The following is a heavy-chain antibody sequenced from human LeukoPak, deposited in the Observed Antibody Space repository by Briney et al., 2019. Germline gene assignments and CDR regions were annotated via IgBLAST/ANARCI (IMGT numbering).Heavy chain of an antibody. V-gene: IGHV3-30*03. CDR2: ISYDGSNK. J-gene: IGHJ4*02. Sequence: AGGSLRLSCAASGFTFSSHGMHWVRQAPGKGLEWVAVISYDGSNKYYADSVKGRFTISRDNSKNTLYLQMNSLRAEDTAVYYCARGSHRRYSSSWYSLWGQGTLVTVSS. CDR3: ARGSHRRYSSSWYSL. CDR1: GFTFSSHG. D-gene: IGHD6-13*01.